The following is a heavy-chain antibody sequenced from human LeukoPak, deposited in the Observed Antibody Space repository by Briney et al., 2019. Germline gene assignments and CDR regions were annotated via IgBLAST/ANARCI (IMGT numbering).Heavy chain of an antibody. CDR2: ISGSGGST. CDR3: AKALTIFGVATNFDY. D-gene: IGHD3-3*01. CDR1: GFTFSSYA. Sequence: GGSLRLSCAASGFTFSSYAMSWVRQASGKGLEWVSAISGSGGSTYYADSVKGRFTISRDNSKNTLYLQMNSLRAEDTAVYYCAKALTIFGVATNFDYWGQGTLVTVSS. J-gene: IGHJ4*02. V-gene: IGHV3-23*01.